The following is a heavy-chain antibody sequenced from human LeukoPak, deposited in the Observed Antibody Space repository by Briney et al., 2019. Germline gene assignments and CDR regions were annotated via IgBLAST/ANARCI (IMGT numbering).Heavy chain of an antibody. J-gene: IGHJ5*02. D-gene: IGHD1-26*01. CDR1: GYTFTSYG. CDR3: ATGRSGFRELGSLHNWFDP. CDR2: ISAYNGNT. V-gene: IGHV1-18*01. Sequence: GASVKVSCKTSGYTFTSYGICWVRQAPGQGLEWMGWISAYNGNTNYAQKIQGRVTMTIDKFTSTAYMELSSLRSEDTAVYYCATGRSGFRELGSLHNWFDPWGQGTLVTVSS.